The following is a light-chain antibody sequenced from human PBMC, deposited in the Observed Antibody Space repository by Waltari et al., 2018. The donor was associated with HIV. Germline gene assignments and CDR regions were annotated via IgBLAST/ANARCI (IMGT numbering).Light chain of an antibody. V-gene: IGLV2-8*01. CDR1: SSDVGGDTH. CDR3: SSYSANNNFDV. CDR2: EVR. Sequence: QSALTQPASVSGSPGQSVTISCTGTSSDVGGDTHVSWYQQHPGKAPKLIIYEVRKRPSGVPYRFSGSKSGNTASLTVSGLQAEDEADYYCSSYSANNNFDVFGTGTKVTVL. J-gene: IGLJ1*01.